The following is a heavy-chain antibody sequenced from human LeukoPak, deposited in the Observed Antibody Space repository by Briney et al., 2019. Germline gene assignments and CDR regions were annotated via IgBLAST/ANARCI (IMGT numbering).Heavy chain of an antibody. J-gene: IGHJ4*02. CDR3: AKYYYDSSGYEN. CDR2: IYSGGST. V-gene: IGHV3-66*01. CDR1: GFTVSSNY. Sequence: GGSLRLSCAASGFTVSSNYMSWVRQAPGKGLEWVSVIYSGGSTYYADSVKGRFTISRDNSKNTLYLQMNSLRAEDTAVYYCAKYYYDSSGYENWGQGTWSPSPQ. D-gene: IGHD3-22*01.